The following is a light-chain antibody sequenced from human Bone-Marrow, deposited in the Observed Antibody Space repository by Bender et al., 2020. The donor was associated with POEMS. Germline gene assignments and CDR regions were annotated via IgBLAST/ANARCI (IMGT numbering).Light chain of an antibody. J-gene: IGLJ2*01. CDR1: NIGDKT. CDR2: YDR. V-gene: IGLV3-21*04. CDR3: QVWDSSSDGVI. Sequence: SYVLTQPPSVSVAPGQTARISCGGNNIGDKTVHWYQQKPGQAPVLVIYYDRDRPSGIPERFSGSNSGNTATAILTISRVEAADEAEYYCQVWDSSSDGVIFGGGTKLTVL.